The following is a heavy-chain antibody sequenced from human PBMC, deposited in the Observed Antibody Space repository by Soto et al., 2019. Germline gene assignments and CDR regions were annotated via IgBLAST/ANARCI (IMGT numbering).Heavy chain of an antibody. Sequence: SETLSLTCTVSGGSISSSSYYWGWIRQPPGKGLEWIGSIYYSGSTYYNPSLKSRVTISVDTSKNQFSLKLSSVTAADTAVYYCARGSSPPAGTGSYYYYGMDVWGQGP. CDR2: IYYSGST. J-gene: IGHJ6*02. D-gene: IGHD6-13*01. V-gene: IGHV4-39*01. CDR3: ARGSSPPAGTGSYYYYGMDV. CDR1: GGSISSSSYY.